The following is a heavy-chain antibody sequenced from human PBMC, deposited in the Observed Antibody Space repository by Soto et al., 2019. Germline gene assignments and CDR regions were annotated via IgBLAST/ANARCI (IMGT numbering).Heavy chain of an antibody. V-gene: IGHV1-69*01. CDR3: ARAPFEVVLPAAMSYYYGMDV. D-gene: IGHD2-2*01. CDR2: IIPIFGTA. Sequence: QVQLVQSGAEVKKPGSSVKVSCKASGGTFSSYAISWVRQAPGQGLEWMGGIIPIFGTANYAQKFQGRVTITADESTSTAYMELSSLRSEDTAVYYCARAPFEVVLPAAMSYYYGMDVWGQGTTVTVSS. CDR1: GGTFSSYA. J-gene: IGHJ6*02.